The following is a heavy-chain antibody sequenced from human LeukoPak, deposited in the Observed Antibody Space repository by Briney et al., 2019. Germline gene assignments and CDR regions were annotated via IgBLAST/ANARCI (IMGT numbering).Heavy chain of an antibody. V-gene: IGHV4-39*01. CDR2: IYYSGST. CDR1: GGSISSSSYY. D-gene: IGHD4-11*01. CDR3: ARRMTTAFDI. J-gene: IGHJ3*02. Sequence: SETLSLTCTVSGGSISSSSYYWGWIRQPPGKGLEWIGSIYYSGSTYYNPSLKSRVTISVDTSRNQFSLKLSSVTAADTAVYYCARRMTTAFDIWGQGTMVTVSS.